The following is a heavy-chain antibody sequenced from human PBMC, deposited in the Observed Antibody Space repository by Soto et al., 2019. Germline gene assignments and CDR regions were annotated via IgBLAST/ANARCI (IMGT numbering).Heavy chain of an antibody. CDR1: GGSISSYY. J-gene: IGHJ4*02. CDR2: IYYSGST. CDR3: AREVDFGYFDY. V-gene: IGHV4-59*01. Sequence: TSETLSLTCTVSGGSISSYYWSWIRQPPGKGLEWIGYIYYSGSTNYNPSLKSRVTISVDTSKNQFSLKLSSVTAADTAVYYCAREVDFGYFDYWGQGTLVTVSS. D-gene: IGHD3-16*01.